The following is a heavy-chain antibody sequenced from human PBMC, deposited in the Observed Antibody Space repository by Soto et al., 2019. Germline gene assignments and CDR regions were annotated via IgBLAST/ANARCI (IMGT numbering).Heavy chain of an antibody. CDR1: GRSISSYY. CDR2: IYYSGST. V-gene: IGHV4-59*01. J-gene: IGHJ6*02. Sequence: SETLSLTCTVSGRSISSYYWSWIRQPPGKGLEWIGYIYYSGSTNYYPSLKSRVTISVDTSKNQFSLKLSSVTAADTAVYYCARDRSASGSYYVYYYYGMDVWGQGTTVT. D-gene: IGHD1-26*01. CDR3: ARDRSASGSYYVYYYYGMDV.